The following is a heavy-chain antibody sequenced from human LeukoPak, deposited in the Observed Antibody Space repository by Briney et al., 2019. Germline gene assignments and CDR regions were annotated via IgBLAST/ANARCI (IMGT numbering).Heavy chain of an antibody. Sequence: SQTLSLTCTVSGGSISSGSYYWSWIRQPAGKGLEWIGRIYTSGSTNYNPSLKSRVTISVDTSKNQFSLKPSPVTAADTAVYYCARDRGVRTYYYMDVWGKGTTVTVSS. D-gene: IGHD3-10*01. V-gene: IGHV4-61*02. CDR3: ARDRGVRTYYYMDV. CDR1: GGSISSGSYY. CDR2: IYTSGST. J-gene: IGHJ6*03.